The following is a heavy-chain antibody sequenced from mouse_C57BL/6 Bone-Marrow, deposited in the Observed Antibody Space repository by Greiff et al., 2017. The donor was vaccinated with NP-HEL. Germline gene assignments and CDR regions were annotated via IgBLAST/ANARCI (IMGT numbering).Heavy chain of an antibody. Sequence: EVQLQQSGPELVKPGASVKISCKASGYTFTDYYMNWVKQSHGKSLEWIGDINPNNGGTSYNQKFKGKATLTVDKSSSTAYMELRSLTSEDSAVYYCARRSKLLPYAMDYWGQGTSVTVSS. CDR3: ARRSKLLPYAMDY. D-gene: IGHD1-1*01. CDR1: GYTFTDYY. V-gene: IGHV1-26*01. CDR2: INPNNGGT. J-gene: IGHJ4*01.